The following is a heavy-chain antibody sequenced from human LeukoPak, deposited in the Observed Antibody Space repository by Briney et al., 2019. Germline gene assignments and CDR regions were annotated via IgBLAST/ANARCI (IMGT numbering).Heavy chain of an antibody. CDR3: ARRRCSGGSCYSDY. Sequence: GASVKVSCKASGYTFTSYGISWVRQAPGRGLEWMGWISAYNGNTNYAQKLQGRVTMTTDTSTSTAYMELRSLRSDDTAVYYCARRRCSGGSCYSDYWGQGTLVTVSS. J-gene: IGHJ4*02. V-gene: IGHV1-18*04. D-gene: IGHD2-15*01. CDR1: GYTFTSYG. CDR2: ISAYNGNT.